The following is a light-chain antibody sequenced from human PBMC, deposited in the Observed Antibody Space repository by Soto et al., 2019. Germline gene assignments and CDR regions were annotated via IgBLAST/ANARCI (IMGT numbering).Light chain of an antibody. J-gene: IGLJ3*02. V-gene: IGLV2-11*01. CDR2: DVN. CDR3: CSYAGTYTWV. CDR1: SSDVGAYKY. Sequence: QSALTQPRSVSGSPGQSVTISCTGTSSDVGAYKYVSWYQQYPGKAPQLMIYDVNERPSGVPYRFSGSKSGNTASLTISGLQAEDEADYYCCSYAGTYTWVFGGGTKLTV.